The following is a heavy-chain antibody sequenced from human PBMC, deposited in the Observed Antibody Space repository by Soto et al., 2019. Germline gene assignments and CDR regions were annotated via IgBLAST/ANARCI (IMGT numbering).Heavy chain of an antibody. CDR1: GFTFSSYS. J-gene: IGHJ3*02. CDR2: ISSSSSYI. D-gene: IGHD5-12*01. V-gene: IGHV3-21*01. Sequence: EVQLVESGGGLVKPGGSLRLSCAASGFTFSSYSMNWVRQAPGKGLEWVSSISSSSSYIYYVDSVKGRFTISRDNAKNSLYRQMNSLRAEDTAVYYCARDYDPGGYDAFDIWGQGTMVTVSS. CDR3: ARDYDPGGYDAFDI.